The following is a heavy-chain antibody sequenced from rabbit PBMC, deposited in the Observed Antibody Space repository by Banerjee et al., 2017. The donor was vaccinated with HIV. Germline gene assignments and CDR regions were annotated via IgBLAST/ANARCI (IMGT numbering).Heavy chain of an antibody. CDR1: GFSFSSNT. Sequence: QEQLEESGGDLVKPEGSLTLTCTASGFSFSSNTMCWVRQAPGKGLEWIGCIYAGSSGGTAYASWAKGRFTTSKTSSTTVTLQMTSLTAADTATYFCASGGSDGIRFNLWGPGTLVTVS. CDR2: IYAGSSGGT. D-gene: IGHD6-1*01. V-gene: IGHV1S45*01. CDR3: ASGGSDGIRFNL. J-gene: IGHJ4*01.